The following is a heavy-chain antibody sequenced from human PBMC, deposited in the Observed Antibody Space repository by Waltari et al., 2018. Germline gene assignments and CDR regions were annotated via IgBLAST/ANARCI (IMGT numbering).Heavy chain of an antibody. D-gene: IGHD5-12*01. V-gene: IGHV3-74*01. CDR1: GFTFSDYW. Sequence: EVQLVESGGGLVQPGGSLRLSCATSGFTFSDYWMHWVRQSPGKGLVGVSRISSEGRTINYVDSVKGRFTISRDNAKNTLYLQMDRLRDEDTAVYYCVRGWIDNSRIYWGQGTLVTVSS. CDR3: VRGWIDNSRIY. CDR2: ISSEGRTI. J-gene: IGHJ4*02.